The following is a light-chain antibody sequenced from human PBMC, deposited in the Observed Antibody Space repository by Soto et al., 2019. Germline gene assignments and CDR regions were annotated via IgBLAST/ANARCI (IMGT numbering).Light chain of an antibody. J-gene: IGLJ1*01. CDR1: SSDVGGYNY. CDR2: EVS. V-gene: IGLV2-14*01. CDR3: SSYTSSSFYV. Sequence: QSALTQPASVSGSPGQSITISCTGTSSDVGGYNYVSWYQQHPGKAPKLMIYEVSNRPSGVSNRFSGSKSGNTASLTISGLQAEGEADYYCSSYTSSSFYVFGTGTKVTVL.